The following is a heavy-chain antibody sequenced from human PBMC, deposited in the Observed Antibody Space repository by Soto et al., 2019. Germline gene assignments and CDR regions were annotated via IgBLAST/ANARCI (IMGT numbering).Heavy chain of an antibody. D-gene: IGHD5-12*01. CDR3: ARVGGGYAKN. Sequence: SETLSLTCTVSGGSISSYYWSWIRQPPGKGLEWIGEINHSGSTNYNPSLKSRVTISVDTSKNQFSLKLSSVTAADTAVYYCARVGGGYAKNWGQGTLVTVSS. J-gene: IGHJ4*02. CDR2: INHSGST. V-gene: IGHV4-34*01. CDR1: GGSISSYY.